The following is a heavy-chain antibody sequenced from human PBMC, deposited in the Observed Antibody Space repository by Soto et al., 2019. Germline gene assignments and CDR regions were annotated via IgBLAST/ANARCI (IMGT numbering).Heavy chain of an antibody. V-gene: IGHV1-46*01. CDR3: ARDQFRIAAAGTIYYGMDV. CDR1: GYTFTSYC. Sequence: ASVKVSCKASGYTFTSYCMHWVRQAPGQGLEWMGIINPSGGSTSYAQKFQGRVTMTRDTSTSTVYMELSSLRSEDTAVYYCARDQFRIAAAGTIYYGMDVWGQGTTVTVSS. D-gene: IGHD6-13*01. J-gene: IGHJ6*02. CDR2: INPSGGST.